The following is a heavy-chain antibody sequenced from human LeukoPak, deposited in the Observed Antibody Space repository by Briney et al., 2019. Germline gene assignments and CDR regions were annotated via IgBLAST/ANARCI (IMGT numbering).Heavy chain of an antibody. Sequence: SEALSLTCTVSGGSISSYYWSWTRQPPGKGLEWIGYIYTSGSTNYNPSLKSRVTISVDTSKNQFSLKLSSVTAADTAVYYCARHIINDAFGIWGQGTMVTVSS. J-gene: IGHJ3*02. CDR1: GGSISSYY. CDR2: IYTSGST. CDR3: ARHIINDAFGI. V-gene: IGHV4-4*09.